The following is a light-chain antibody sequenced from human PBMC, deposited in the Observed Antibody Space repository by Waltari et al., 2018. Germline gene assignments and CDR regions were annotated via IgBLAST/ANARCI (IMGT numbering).Light chain of an antibody. CDR2: AAS. CDR3: QQSYNIPIT. CDR1: QRLSSY. V-gene: IGKV1-39*01. J-gene: IGKJ5*01. Sequence: DIQMTQSPSSLSASVGDRVTITCRTSQRLSSYVNWYQRKPGKAPNLLIYAASSLQSGIPSRFSSSRSGTDFTLTISSLQPEDFATYYCQQSYNIPITFGQGTRLEIK.